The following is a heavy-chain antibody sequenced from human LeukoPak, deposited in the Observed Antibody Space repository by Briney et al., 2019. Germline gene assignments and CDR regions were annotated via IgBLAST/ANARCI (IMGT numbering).Heavy chain of an antibody. CDR3: ARVLSSWTGGEPDY. J-gene: IGHJ4*02. CDR1: GGSISSSSYY. CDR2: IYYSGST. V-gene: IGHV4-39*01. Sequence: PSETLSLTCTVSGGSISSSSYYWGWIRQPPGKGLEWIGSIYYSGSTYYNPSLKSRVTISVDTSKNQFSLKLSSVTAADTAVYYCARVLSSWTGGEPDYWGQGTLVTVSS. D-gene: IGHD6-13*01.